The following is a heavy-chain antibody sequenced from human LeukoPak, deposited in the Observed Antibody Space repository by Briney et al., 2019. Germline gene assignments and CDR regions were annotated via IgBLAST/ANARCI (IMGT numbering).Heavy chain of an antibody. CDR1: GGSISSYY. V-gene: IGHV4-59*01. CDR2: IYYSGST. CDR3: ARVRIAVAGFDY. J-gene: IGHJ4*02. D-gene: IGHD6-19*01. Sequence: PSETLSLTCTVSGGSISSYYWSWIRQPPGKGLEWIGFIYYSGSTNYNPSLKSRVTISVDTSKNQFSLRLSSVTAADTAVYYCARVRIAVAGFDYWGQGTLVTVSS.